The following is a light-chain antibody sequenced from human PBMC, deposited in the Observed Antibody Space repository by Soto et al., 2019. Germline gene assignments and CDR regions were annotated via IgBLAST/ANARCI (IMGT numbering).Light chain of an antibody. CDR3: QQSFSTPRT. V-gene: IGKV1-39*01. J-gene: IGKJ1*01. CDR2: AAS. CDR1: QSINTY. Sequence: DIQMTQSPSSLSASVGDRVTITCRASQSINTYLNWYQQKPGKAPKLLIYAASRLQSGVPSRFSGSGSGTDFTLTISRLQPEDFATYTCQQSFSTPRTFGQGTKVDIK.